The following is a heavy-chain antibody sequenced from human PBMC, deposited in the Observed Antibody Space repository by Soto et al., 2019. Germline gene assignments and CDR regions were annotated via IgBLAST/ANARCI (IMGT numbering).Heavy chain of an antibody. CDR2: IDSSSRSI. Sequence: GGSLRLSCAASGFTFSNYGVNWVLQAPGKGLEWVSYIDSSSRSIYYSDSVKGRFSISRDNAESSLFLQMNSLRDEDTAVYYCARDPYTSTLVTIMDYWGQGILVTVSS. J-gene: IGHJ4*02. CDR1: GFTFSNYG. D-gene: IGHD2-21*02. V-gene: IGHV3-48*02. CDR3: ARDPYTSTLVTIMDY.